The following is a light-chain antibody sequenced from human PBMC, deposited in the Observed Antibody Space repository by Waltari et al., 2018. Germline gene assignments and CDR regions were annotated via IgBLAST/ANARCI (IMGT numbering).Light chain of an antibody. CDR2: YKSDSDK. J-gene: IGLJ2*01. CDR3: MIWHSSAHVA. CDR1: NDINVAASR. Sequence: QAVLTQPPSLSAPPGASASLTCTLRNDINVAASRVDWFQTKPGSPPRFLLRYKSDSDKKQGSGVPSRFSGSNDASANAGILLISGLQSEDESDYYCMIWHSSAHVAFGGGTKLTVL. V-gene: IGLV5-45*02.